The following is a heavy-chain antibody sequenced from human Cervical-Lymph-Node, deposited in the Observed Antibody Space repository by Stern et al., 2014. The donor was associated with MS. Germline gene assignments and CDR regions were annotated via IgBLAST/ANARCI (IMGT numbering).Heavy chain of an antibody. CDR1: GYTFINYD. D-gene: IGHD6-6*01. CDR2: MNPNLGNT. Sequence: QVQLVQSGAEVKKPGASVKVSCKASGYTFINYDINWVRQAPGRGLEWIGWMNPNLGNTGYAQEFQGRVTMTTNTSISTVYMELSSLTSDDTAVYYCARGLVVSSSLWFDPWGQGTLVTVSS. CDR3: ARGLVVSSSLWFDP. V-gene: IGHV1-8*01. J-gene: IGHJ5*02.